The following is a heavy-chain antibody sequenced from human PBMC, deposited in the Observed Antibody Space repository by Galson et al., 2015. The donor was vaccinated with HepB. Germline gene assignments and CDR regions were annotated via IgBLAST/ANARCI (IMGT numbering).Heavy chain of an antibody. D-gene: IGHD3-10*01. CDR3: ATDLLWFGRFGGDAFDI. Sequence: SVKVSCKVSGYTLTELSMHWVRQAPGKGLEWMGGFDPEDGETIYAQKFQGRVTMTEDTSTDTAYMELSSLRSEDTAVYYCATDLLWFGRFGGDAFDIWGQGTMVTVSS. CDR2: FDPEDGET. J-gene: IGHJ3*02. V-gene: IGHV1-24*01. CDR1: GYTLTELS.